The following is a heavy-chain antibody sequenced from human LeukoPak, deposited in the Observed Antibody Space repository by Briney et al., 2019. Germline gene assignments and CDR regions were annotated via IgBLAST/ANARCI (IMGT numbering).Heavy chain of an antibody. V-gene: IGHV3-30*03. CDR1: GFTFRSYG. D-gene: IGHD5-12*01. CDR3: ATGRVATILY. Sequence: PGRSLRLSCAASGFTFRSYGVHWVRQAPGKGLEWVALISYDGSNKYYADSVKGRFTISRDNSKNTAFLQMNSLRAEDTAVYYCATGRVATILYWGQGILVTVSS. J-gene: IGHJ4*02. CDR2: ISYDGSNK.